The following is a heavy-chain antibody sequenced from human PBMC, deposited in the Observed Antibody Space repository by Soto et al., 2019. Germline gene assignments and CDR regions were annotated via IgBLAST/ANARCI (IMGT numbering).Heavy chain of an antibody. D-gene: IGHD4-17*01. Sequence: QVQLQESGPGLVKPSQTLSLTCTVSGGSISSGGYYWNWIRQPPGKGLEWIGYIYYSGSTYYNPSXKXXVTISVDTSKNQFSLKLSSVAAADTAVYYCARGTVEGDSDYWGQGTLVTVSS. CDR1: GGSISSGGYY. CDR2: IYYSGST. V-gene: IGHV4-30-4*01. CDR3: ARGTVEGDSDY. J-gene: IGHJ4*02.